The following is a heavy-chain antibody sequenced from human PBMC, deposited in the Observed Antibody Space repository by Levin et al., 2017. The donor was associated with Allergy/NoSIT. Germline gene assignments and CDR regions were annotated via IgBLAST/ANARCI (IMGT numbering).Heavy chain of an antibody. Sequence: GESLKISCAASGFTFSDSAIHWVRQASGKGLEWVGRIRSKANGYATAYAASVNGRFTVSRDDSKNTAYLQMNGLKTEDTAVYYCTRLDYGSENRGYWGQGTLVTVSS. V-gene: IGHV3-73*01. CDR3: TRLDYGSENRGY. CDR2: IRSKANGYAT. D-gene: IGHD3-10*01. CDR1: GFTFSDSA. J-gene: IGHJ4*02.